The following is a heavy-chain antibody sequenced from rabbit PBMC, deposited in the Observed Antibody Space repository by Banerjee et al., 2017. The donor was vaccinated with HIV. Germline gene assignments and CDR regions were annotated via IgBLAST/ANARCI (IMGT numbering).Heavy chain of an antibody. J-gene: IGHJ4*01. CDR1: GLDFSSYHY. CDR2: IYTSSGYT. D-gene: IGHD2-1*01. V-gene: IGHV1S40*01. Sequence: QSLEESGGDLVKPGASLTLTCTASGLDFSSYHYMCWVRQAPGKGLEWIACIYTSSGYTYYASWAKGRFTISKTSSTTVTLQMTSLTAADTATYFCARRSYDDYGDLWGPGTLVTIS. CDR3: ARRSYDDYGDL.